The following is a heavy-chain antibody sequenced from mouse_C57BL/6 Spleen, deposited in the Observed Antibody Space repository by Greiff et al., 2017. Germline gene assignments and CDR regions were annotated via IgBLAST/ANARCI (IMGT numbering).Heavy chain of an antibody. V-gene: IGHV1-59*01. CDR2: IDPSDSYT. Sequence: QVQLQQPGAELVRPGTSVKLSCKASGYTFTSYWMHWVKQRPGQGLEWIGVIDPSDSYTNYNQKFKGKATLTVDTSSSTAYMQLSSLTSEDSAVYYCARSPYDYDLAWFAYWGQGTLVTVSA. J-gene: IGHJ3*01. CDR3: ARSPYDYDLAWFAY. D-gene: IGHD2-4*01. CDR1: GYTFTSYW.